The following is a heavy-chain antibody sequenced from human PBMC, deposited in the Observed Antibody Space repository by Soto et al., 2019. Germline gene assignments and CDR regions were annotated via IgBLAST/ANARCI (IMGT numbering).Heavy chain of an antibody. Sequence: QVPLVQSGAEVKKPGSSVKVSCKASGVTFSSYAINWVRQAPGQGLEWMGGIIPIFGTANYAQKFQGRVTITADESTSTAYMELSSLRSEDTAVYYCARGLAGDPWKNWFDPWGQGTLVTVSS. CDR1: GVTFSSYA. V-gene: IGHV1-69*01. CDR2: IIPIFGTA. CDR3: ARGLAGDPWKNWFDP. J-gene: IGHJ5*02. D-gene: IGHD4-17*01.